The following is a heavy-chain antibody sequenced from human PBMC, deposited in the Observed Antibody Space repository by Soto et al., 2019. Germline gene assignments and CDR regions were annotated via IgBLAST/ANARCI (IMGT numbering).Heavy chain of an antibody. CDR2: IKTDGSEE. CDR1: GLMFRTYL. CDR3: PSPHDPNSEAYRFRN. D-gene: IGHD3-16*02. Sequence: GGSLRLSCRTSGLMFRTYLMSWVRQAPGKGLEWVANIKTDGSEEYYADSVMGRFTISRDNTKNSLYLQMNSLRADDTAMYYCPSPHDPNSEAYRFRNWGQGTLVTVSS. J-gene: IGHJ4*02. V-gene: IGHV3-7*01.